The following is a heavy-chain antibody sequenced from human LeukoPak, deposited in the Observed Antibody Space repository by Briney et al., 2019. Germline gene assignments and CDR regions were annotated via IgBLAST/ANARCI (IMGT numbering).Heavy chain of an antibody. Sequence: PSETLSLTCTVSGGSISSYYWSWIRQPPGKGLEWIGYIYYSGSTNYNPSLKSRVTISVDTSKNQLSLKLSSVTAADTAVYYCARAKMGATTNFDYWGQGTLVTVSS. CDR3: ARAKMGATTNFDY. J-gene: IGHJ4*02. CDR1: GGSISSYY. V-gene: IGHV4-59*01. D-gene: IGHD1-26*01. CDR2: IYYSGST.